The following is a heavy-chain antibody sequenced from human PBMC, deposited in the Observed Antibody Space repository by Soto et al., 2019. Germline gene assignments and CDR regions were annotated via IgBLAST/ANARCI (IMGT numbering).Heavy chain of an antibody. CDR2: INHSGST. V-gene: IGHV4-34*01. CDR1: DASFRGYY. Sequence: TETLSLTCTVNDASFRGYYWRWIRQPPGQGLEWIGEINHSGSTNYNPSLKSRVTISVDTSKNQFSLKLSSVTAADTAVYYCARVSGIYYYGMDVWGQGTTVTVSS. D-gene: IGHD3-10*01. J-gene: IGHJ6*02. CDR3: ARVSGIYYYGMDV.